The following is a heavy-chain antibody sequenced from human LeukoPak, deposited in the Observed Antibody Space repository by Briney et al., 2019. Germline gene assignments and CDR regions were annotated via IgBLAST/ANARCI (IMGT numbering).Heavy chain of an antibody. J-gene: IGHJ3*02. D-gene: IGHD4-17*01. CDR1: GDSVSSNSAA. CDR2: TFYRSKWYN. Sequence: SSQTLSLTCAISGDSVSSNSAAWNWIRQSPSGGLEWLGRTFYRSKWYNDYAVSVKGRITINPDTYKNQFSLKMNSVTPEDTAVYYCARYNPMTRVFDIWGQGTMVTVSS. V-gene: IGHV6-1*01. CDR3: ARYNPMTRVFDI.